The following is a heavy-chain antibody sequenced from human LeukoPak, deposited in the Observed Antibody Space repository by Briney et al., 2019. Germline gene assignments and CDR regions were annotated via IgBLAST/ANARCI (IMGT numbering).Heavy chain of an antibody. CDR3: AREITTAGTLGAFDF. CDR1: GFTFSSYV. J-gene: IGHJ3*01. Sequence: GGSLRLSCAASGFTFSSYVIHWVRQAPGKGLEWVAVTTYDGSNKYYADSVKGRFTISRDNSKNTLYLQMNSLRPEDTALYYCAREITTAGTLGAFDFWGQGTMVTVSS. D-gene: IGHD6-13*01. CDR2: TTYDGSNK. V-gene: IGHV3-30-3*01.